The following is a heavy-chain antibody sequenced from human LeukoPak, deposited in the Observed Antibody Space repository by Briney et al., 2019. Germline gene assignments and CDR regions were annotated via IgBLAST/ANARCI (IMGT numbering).Heavy chain of an antibody. V-gene: IGHV3-21*01. CDR2: IISSSSYI. J-gene: IGHJ4*02. Sequence: GGSLRLSRAASGFTFSTYSMNWVRQAPGKGLEWVSSIISSSSYIYYADSVKGRFTISRDNAKNSLYLQMDSLRAEDTAVYYCARDPQYCSGGSCYSFDYWGQGTLVTVSS. CDR3: ARDPQYCSGGSCYSFDY. CDR1: GFTFSTYS. D-gene: IGHD2-15*01.